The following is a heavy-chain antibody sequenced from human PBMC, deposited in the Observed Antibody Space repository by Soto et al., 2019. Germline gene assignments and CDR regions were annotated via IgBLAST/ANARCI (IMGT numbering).Heavy chain of an antibody. Sequence: QVQLQQWGAGLLKPSETLSLTCAVYGGSFSGYYWSWIRQPPGKGLEWIGEINHSGSTNYNPSLKSQVTISVDTSKNQFSLKLSSVTAADTAVYYCARGWIAAAVSYYFDYWGQGTLVTVSS. CDR1: GGSFSGYY. J-gene: IGHJ4*02. CDR3: ARGWIAAAVSYYFDY. D-gene: IGHD6-13*01. V-gene: IGHV4-34*01. CDR2: INHSGST.